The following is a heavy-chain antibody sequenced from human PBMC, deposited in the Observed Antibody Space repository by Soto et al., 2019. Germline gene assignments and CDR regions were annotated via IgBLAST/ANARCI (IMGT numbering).Heavy chain of an antibody. CDR2: ISSSSSTI. CDR3: ARDRTQGYRSGGSCYELYLEP. J-gene: IGHJ5*02. V-gene: IGHV3-48*01. CDR1: GFTFSSYS. D-gene: IGHD2-15*01. Sequence: PGGSLRLSCAASGFTFSSYSMNWVRQAPGKGLEWVSYISSSSSTIYYADSVKGRFTISRDNAKNSLYLQMNSLRAEDTAVYYCARDRTQGYRSGGSCYELYLEPWGQGTLVTVSS.